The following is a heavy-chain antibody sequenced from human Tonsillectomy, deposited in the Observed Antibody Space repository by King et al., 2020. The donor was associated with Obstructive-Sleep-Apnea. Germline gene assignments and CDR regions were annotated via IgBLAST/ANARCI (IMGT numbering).Heavy chain of an antibody. J-gene: IGHJ6*02. CDR3: AGDAYSSSWYPYYYYGMDV. D-gene: IGHD6-13*01. CDR1: GGSISSYY. CDR2: IYYSGST. V-gene: IGHV4-59*01. Sequence: LQLQESGPGLVKPSETLSLTCTVSGGSISSYYWSWIRQPPGKGLEWIGYIYYSGSTNYNPSLNSRVTISVDTSKNQFSLKLSSVTAADTAVYYCAGDAYSSSWYPYYYYGMDVWGQGTTVTVSS.